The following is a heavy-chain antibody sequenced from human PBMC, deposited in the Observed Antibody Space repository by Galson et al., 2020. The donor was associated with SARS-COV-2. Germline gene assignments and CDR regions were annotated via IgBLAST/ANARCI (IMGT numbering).Heavy chain of an antibody. J-gene: IGHJ4*02. D-gene: IGHD3-22*01. CDR1: GYTFTGYY. CDR3: ARVPINQYDDSGYYYYFDY. CDR2: ISPNSGGP. Sequence: ASVKVSCKASGYTFTGYYLHWVPQAPGQGLEWVGWISPNSGGPNYAQKFQGRVTMTRDTSISTAYMELSRLRSDDTAVYYCARVPINQYDDSGYYYYFDYWGQGTLVTVSS. V-gene: IGHV1-2*02.